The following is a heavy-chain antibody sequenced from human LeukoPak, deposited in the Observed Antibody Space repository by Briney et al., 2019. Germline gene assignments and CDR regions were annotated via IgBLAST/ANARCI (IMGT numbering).Heavy chain of an antibody. Sequence: GGSLRLSCAASGFTFSSYGMSWVRQAPGKGLGWVSAISGSVGSTYYADSVKGRFTISRDNSRNTLFLQMNSLRAEDTAVYHCAKKGGTGWYFDLWGRGTLVTVSS. CDR1: GFTFSSYG. V-gene: IGHV3-23*01. CDR2: ISGSVGST. CDR3: AKKGGTGWYFDL. D-gene: IGHD3-16*01. J-gene: IGHJ2*01.